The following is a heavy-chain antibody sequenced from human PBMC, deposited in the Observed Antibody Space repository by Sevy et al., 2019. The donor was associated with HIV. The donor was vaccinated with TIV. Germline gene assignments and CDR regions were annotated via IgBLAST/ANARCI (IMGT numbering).Heavy chain of an antibody. CDR1: GFTFSDYY. Sequence: GGSLRLSCAASGFTFSDYYMSWIRQAPGKGLEWVSYISSSSSYTNYADSVKGRFTISRDNAKNSLYLQMNSLRAEDTAVYYWARVDSDHYLPAAIFRNWFDPWGQGTLVTVSS. D-gene: IGHD2-2*01. J-gene: IGHJ5*02. CDR2: ISSSSSYT. CDR3: ARVDSDHYLPAAIFRNWFDP. V-gene: IGHV3-11*06.